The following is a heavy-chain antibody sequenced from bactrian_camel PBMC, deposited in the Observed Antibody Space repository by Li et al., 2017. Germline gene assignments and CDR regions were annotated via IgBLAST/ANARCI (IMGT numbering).Heavy chain of an antibody. CDR1: GYIDSSMC. J-gene: IGHJ4*01. CDR3: ANTVAGSPYY. D-gene: IGHD6*01. CDR2: IYTGEGRT. Sequence: HVQLVESGGGSVQAGGSLRLSCAASGYIDSSMCMSWFRQAPGKGLEWVSTIYTGEGRTKSADSVKGRFTVSQDTAKNTMYLQIDSLKPEDTAMYYCANTVAGSPYYWGQGTQVTVS. V-gene: IGHV3S1*01.